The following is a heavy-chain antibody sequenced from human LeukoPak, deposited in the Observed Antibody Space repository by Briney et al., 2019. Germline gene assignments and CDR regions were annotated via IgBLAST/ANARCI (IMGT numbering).Heavy chain of an antibody. V-gene: IGHV4-59*01. J-gene: IGHJ3*01. D-gene: IGHD1-26*01. Sequence: SETLSLTCTVSGASTSAYYWSWIRQPPGRGLEWIGYSYSGGNANYNPSLKSRVTISIDTSENQFSLRLTSVTAADTAVYFCAHSKRGGGYYINAFAVWGQGALVTISS. CDR3: AHSKRGGGYYINAFAV. CDR1: GASTSAYY. CDR2: SYSGGNA.